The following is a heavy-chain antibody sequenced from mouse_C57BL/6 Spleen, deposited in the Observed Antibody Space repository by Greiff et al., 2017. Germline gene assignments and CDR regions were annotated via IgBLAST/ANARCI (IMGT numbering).Heavy chain of an antibody. V-gene: IGHV1-50*01. Sequence: QVQLKQPGAELVKPGASVKLSCKASGYTFTSYWMQWVKQRPGQGLEWIGEIDPSDSYTNYNQKFKGKATLTVDTSSSTAYMQLSSLTSEDSAVYYGARYYYDYWGQGTTLTVSS. D-gene: IGHD1-1*01. CDR2: IDPSDSYT. J-gene: IGHJ2*01. CDR1: GYTFTSYW. CDR3: ARYYYDY.